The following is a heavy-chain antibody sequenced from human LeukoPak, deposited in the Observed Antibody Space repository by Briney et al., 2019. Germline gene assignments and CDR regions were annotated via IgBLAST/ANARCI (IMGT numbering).Heavy chain of an antibody. Sequence: PSETLSLTCTVSGGSISSSSYYWGWIRQPPGKGLEWIGSIYYSGSTYYNPSLKSRVTISVDTSKNQFSLKLSSVTAADTAVYYCARHHIARVGATTYCYGMDVWGRGTTVTVSS. CDR1: GGSISSSSYY. CDR2: IYYSGST. D-gene: IGHD1-26*01. CDR3: ARHHIARVGATTYCYGMDV. J-gene: IGHJ6*02. V-gene: IGHV4-39*01.